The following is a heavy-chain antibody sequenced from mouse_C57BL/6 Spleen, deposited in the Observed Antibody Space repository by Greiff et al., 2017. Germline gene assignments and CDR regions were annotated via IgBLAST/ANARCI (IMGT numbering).Heavy chain of an antibody. CDR1: GYTFTDYN. J-gene: IGHJ2*01. V-gene: IGHV1-18*01. CDR3: ARSGGYVAPFDY. Sequence: EVKLQQSGPELVKPGASVKLPCKASGYTFTDYNMDWVKQSPGKSLEWIGDINPNNGGTIYNQKFKGRATLTVDKSSSTAYMQLSSLTSEDTAVYYCARSGGYVAPFDYWGQGTTLTVSS. D-gene: IGHD2-2*01. CDR2: INPNNGGT.